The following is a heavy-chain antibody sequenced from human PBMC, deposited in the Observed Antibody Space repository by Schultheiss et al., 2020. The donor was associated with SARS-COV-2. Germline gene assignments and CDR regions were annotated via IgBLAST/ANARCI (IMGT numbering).Heavy chain of an antibody. CDR1: GFTFSSYA. CDR2: IKQDGSEK. J-gene: IGHJ6*02. Sequence: GGSLRLSCAASGFTFSSYAMSWVRQAPGKGLEWVANIKQDGSEKYYVDSVKGRFTISRENAKNSLYLQMNSLRAEDTAVHYCARTGYSSSWYSWPIYYYYGMDVWGQGTTVTVSS. D-gene: IGHD6-13*01. CDR3: ARTGYSSSWYSWPIYYYYGMDV. V-gene: IGHV3-7*03.